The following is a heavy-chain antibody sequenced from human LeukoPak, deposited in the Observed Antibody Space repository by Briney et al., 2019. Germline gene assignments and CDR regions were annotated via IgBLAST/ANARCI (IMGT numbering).Heavy chain of an antibody. CDR3: ARDSIGDFDY. Sequence: GGSLRLSCAASGFTFSSYAMHWVRQAPGKGLEWVAVISYDGSNKYYADSVKGRFTISRDNSKNTLYLQMNSLRAEDTAVYYCARDSIGDFDYWGQGTLVTVSS. CDR2: ISYDGSNK. D-gene: IGHD4-17*01. V-gene: IGHV3-30*04. J-gene: IGHJ4*02. CDR1: GFTFSSYA.